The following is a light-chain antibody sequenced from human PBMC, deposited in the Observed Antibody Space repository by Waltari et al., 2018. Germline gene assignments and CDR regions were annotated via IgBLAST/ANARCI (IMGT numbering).Light chain of an antibody. J-gene: IGLJ2*01. Sequence: SALTQPASVSGSPGQSITISCTGTSNDVGVYNYVSWYQHLPGKAPTLIIYDVSRLPSVVSNRFSGSKSGNTASLTISGLQAEDEADYYCSSYTNTNTIVFGGGTKVTVL. CDR2: DVS. CDR1: SNDVGVYNY. V-gene: IGLV2-14*03. CDR3: SSYTNTNTIV.